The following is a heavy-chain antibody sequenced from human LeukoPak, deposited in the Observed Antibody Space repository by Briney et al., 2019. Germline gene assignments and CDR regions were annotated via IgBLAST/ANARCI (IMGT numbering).Heavy chain of an antibody. V-gene: IGHV3-23*01. J-gene: IGHJ5*02. CDR3: ARDEDSSGWYFWFDP. CDR2: ISGSGGST. D-gene: IGHD6-19*01. Sequence: GGSLRLSCAASGFTFSSYAMSWVRQAPGKGLEWVSAISGSGGSTYYADSVKGRFTISRDNSKNTLYLQMNSLRAEDTAVYYCARDEDSSGWYFWFDPWGQGTLVTVSS. CDR1: GFTFSSYA.